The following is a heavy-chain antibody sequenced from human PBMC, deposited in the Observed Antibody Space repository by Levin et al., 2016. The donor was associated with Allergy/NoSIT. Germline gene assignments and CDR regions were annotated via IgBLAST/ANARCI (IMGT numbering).Heavy chain of an antibody. CDR3: AKLAPPITMVRGAYDS. CDR1: GFSFSSYG. V-gene: IGHV3-30*18. D-gene: IGHD3-10*01. CDR2: ISHDGSNK. Sequence: GESLKISCAASGFSFSSYGMHWVRQAPGKGLEWVAVISHDGSNKYYADSVKGRFTISRDNSKNTLYLQMNSLRAEDTAVYYCAKLAPPITMVRGAYDSWGQGTLVTVSS. J-gene: IGHJ4*02.